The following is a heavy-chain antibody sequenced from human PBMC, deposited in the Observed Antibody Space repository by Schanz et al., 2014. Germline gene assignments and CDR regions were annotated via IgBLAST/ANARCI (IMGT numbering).Heavy chain of an antibody. CDR3: VRDSFFAFDY. CDR2: INSDGTKR. D-gene: IGHD3-3*01. Sequence: VQLVESGGGLVQPGGSLRLSCAASGFTFSSHSFNWVRQAPGKGLEWVAFINSDGTKRFYADSVKSRFTISRDNSRNTLYLQMNSLRAEDTAVYYCVRDSFFAFDYWGQGTLVIVSS. V-gene: IGHV3-33*08. J-gene: IGHJ4*02. CDR1: GFTFSSHS.